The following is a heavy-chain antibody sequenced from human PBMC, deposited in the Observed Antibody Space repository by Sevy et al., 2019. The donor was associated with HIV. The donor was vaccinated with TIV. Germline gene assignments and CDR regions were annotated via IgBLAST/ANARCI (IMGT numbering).Heavy chain of an antibody. CDR1: GFSISNNY. J-gene: IGHJ5*02. Sequence: GGSLRLSCAASGFSISNNYTAWVRQAPGKGLEWVSVMYSGGSPYYADSVKGRFTLSRDMSKNTVYLQMNSLRAEDTAVYYCARGDCSGGSCTAFDPWGQGTLVTVSS. CDR3: ARGDCSGGSCTAFDP. V-gene: IGHV3-53*01. CDR2: MYSGGSP. D-gene: IGHD2-15*01.